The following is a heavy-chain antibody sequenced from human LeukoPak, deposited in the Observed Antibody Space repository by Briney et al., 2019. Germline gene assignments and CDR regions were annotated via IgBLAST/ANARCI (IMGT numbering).Heavy chain of an antibody. Sequence: PSETLSLTCTVSGGAISSYYWSWIRQPPGKGLEWIGHVPYSGSTNYNPSLKSRVTISVDTSKNQFSLKLTSVTAADTAMYYCARVPRGDYYYGMDVWGQGTTVTVSS. V-gene: IGHV4-59*01. CDR2: VPYSGST. D-gene: IGHD3-10*01. CDR1: GGAISSYY. J-gene: IGHJ6*02. CDR3: ARVPRGDYYYGMDV.